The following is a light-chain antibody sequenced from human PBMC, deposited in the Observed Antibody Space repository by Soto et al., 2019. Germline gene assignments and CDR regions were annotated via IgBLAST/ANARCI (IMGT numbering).Light chain of an antibody. CDR2: KDS. CDR1: ALPKQY. CDR3: QSADSSGTYYV. Sequence: SYELTQPPSVSVSPGQTARITCSGDALPKQYAYWYQQKPDQAPVLVIYKDSERPSGIPERFSGSSSGTTVTLTISGVQAEDEADYYCQSADSSGTYYVFGTGTKLTVL. V-gene: IGLV3-25*03. J-gene: IGLJ1*01.